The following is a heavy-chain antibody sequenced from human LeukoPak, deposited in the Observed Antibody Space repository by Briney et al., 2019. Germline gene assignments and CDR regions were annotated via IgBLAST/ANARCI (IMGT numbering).Heavy chain of an antibody. J-gene: IGHJ6*04. CDR3: ARDGSSGRGYYYYYGMDV. V-gene: IGHV4-59*01. CDR1: GGSISSYY. CDR2: IYYSGST. D-gene: IGHD1-26*01. Sequence: SSETLSLTCTVSGGSISSYYWSWIRQPPGKGLEWIGYIYYSGSTNYNPSLKSRVTISVDTSKNQFSLKLSSVTAADTAVYYCARDGSSGRGYYYYYGMDVWGEGTTVTVSS.